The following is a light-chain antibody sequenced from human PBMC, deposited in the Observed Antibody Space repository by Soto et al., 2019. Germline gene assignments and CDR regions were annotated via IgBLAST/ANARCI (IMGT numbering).Light chain of an antibody. CDR2: GAS. J-gene: IGKJ3*01. Sequence: DIQMTHSPSSLSASVGDRITITCRASQYISTYLNWYQQKPGKAPNLLISGASAMQSGVPSRFTGSGSGTDFTLTISSLQPEDFANYFCQQTYSSPHTFGPGTKVDIK. V-gene: IGKV1-39*01. CDR1: QYISTY. CDR3: QQTYSSPHT.